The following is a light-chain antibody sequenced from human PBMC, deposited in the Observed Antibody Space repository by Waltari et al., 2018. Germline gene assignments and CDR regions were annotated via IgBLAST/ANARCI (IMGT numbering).Light chain of an antibody. CDR1: SSNIGNTY. CDR3: GTWDSSLSGAV. Sequence: QSVLTQPPSVSAAPGQRVTISCPGGSSNIGNTYVYWYRQFPGTAPKLLIYENTERPSGIPGRFSGSKSGTSATLDITGLQAGDEADYYCGTWDSSLSGAVFGGGTHLTVL. CDR2: ENT. J-gene: IGLJ7*01. V-gene: IGLV1-51*02.